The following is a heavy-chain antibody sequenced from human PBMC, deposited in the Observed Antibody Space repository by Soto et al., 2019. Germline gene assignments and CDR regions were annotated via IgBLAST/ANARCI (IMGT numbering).Heavy chain of an antibody. CDR1: GFTFSSSA. Sequence: AGGSLRLSCAASGFTFSSSAVSWVRQAPGKGLEWVSAISGSGGSTYYADSVKGRFTISRDNSKNTLYLQMNSLRAEDTAVYYCAKSLRVDTSMAAPFDYWGQGTLVTVSS. CDR3: AKSLRVDTSMAAPFDY. CDR2: ISGSGGST. V-gene: IGHV3-23*01. D-gene: IGHD5-18*01. J-gene: IGHJ4*02.